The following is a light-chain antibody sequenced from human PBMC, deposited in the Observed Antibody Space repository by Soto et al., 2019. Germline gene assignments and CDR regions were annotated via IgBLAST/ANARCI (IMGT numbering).Light chain of an antibody. V-gene: IGKV4-1*01. CDR1: QSIFYSSNNKNF. CDR3: QQYYNTPLT. CDR2: WAS. J-gene: IGKJ4*01. Sequence: DIVMTQSPDSLAVSLGERATINCKSSQSIFYSSNNKNFLAWYQQKPGQPPKLLIYWASTRESGVPDRFSGSESGTDFTLTISSLQAEDVAVYYCQQYYNTPLTFGGGTKVELK.